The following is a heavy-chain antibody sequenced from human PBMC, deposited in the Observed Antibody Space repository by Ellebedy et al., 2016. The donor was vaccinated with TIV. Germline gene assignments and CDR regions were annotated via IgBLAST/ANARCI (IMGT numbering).Heavy chain of an antibody. CDR2: IKQDGSEK. Sequence: GGSLRLSXAASGFTFSSYWMHWVRQAPGKGLEWVANIKQDGSEKYYVDSVKGRFTISRDNAKNSLYLQMNSLRAEDTAVYYCARGEPAALVDYWGQGTLVTVSS. CDR3: ARGEPAALVDY. V-gene: IGHV3-7*04. D-gene: IGHD2-2*01. CDR1: GFTFSSYW. J-gene: IGHJ4*02.